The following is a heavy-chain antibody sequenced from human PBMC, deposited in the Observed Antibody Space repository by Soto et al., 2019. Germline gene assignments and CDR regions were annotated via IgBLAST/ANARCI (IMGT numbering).Heavy chain of an antibody. CDR2: ISAYNGNT. CDR1: GYTFTSYG. CDR3: AACLHDVFDI. J-gene: IGHJ3*02. V-gene: IGHV1-18*01. Sequence: ASVKVSCKASGYTFTSYGFTWVRQAPGHGLEWMGWISAYNGNTNYAQKLQGRVTMTTDTSTSTAYMELSSLRSDDTAVYYCAACLHDVFDIWGQGTMVTVSS.